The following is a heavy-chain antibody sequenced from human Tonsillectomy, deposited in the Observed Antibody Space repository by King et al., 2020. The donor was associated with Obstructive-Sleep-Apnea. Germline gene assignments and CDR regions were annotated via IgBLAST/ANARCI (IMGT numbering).Heavy chain of an antibody. CDR1: GFSLSNARMG. D-gene: IGHD3-22*01. CDR2: IFSNDEK. Sequence: TLKESGPVLVKPTETLTLTCTVSGFSLSNARMGVSWIRQPPGKALEWLAHIFSNDEKSYTTSLKSRLTISKDTPTSQVVLTMTNMDPVDTATYYCAHNCDYYDSSGLGAFDIWGQGTMVTVSS. V-gene: IGHV2-26*01. J-gene: IGHJ3*02. CDR3: AHNCDYYDSSGLGAFDI.